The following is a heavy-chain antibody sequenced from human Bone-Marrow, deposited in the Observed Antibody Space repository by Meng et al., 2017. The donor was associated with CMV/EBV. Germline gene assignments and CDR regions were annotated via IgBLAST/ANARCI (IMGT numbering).Heavy chain of an antibody. V-gene: IGHV4-39*07. D-gene: IGHD3-10*01. CDR3: ASRAHYYGSGSYKDY. Sequence: SETLSLTCTVSGGHISSSSYYWGWIRQPPGKGLEWIGSIYYSGSTYYNPSLKSRVTISVDTSKNQFSLKLSSVTAADTAVYYCASRAHYYGSGSYKDYWGHG. CDR2: IYYSGST. CDR1: GGHISSSSYY. J-gene: IGHJ4*01.